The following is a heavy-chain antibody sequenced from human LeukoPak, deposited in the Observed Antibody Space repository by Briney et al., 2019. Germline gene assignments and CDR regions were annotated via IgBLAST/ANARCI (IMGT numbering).Heavy chain of an antibody. CDR1: GGSISSSSYY. Sequence: SETLSLTCTVSGGSISSSSYYWGWLRQPPGKGLEWIGSIYYSGSTYYNPSLKSRVTISVDTSKNQFSLKLSSVTAADTAVYYCARYSSSSGLIGYWGQGTLVTVSS. CDR2: IYYSGST. J-gene: IGHJ4*02. D-gene: IGHD6-6*01. CDR3: ARYSSSSGLIGY. V-gene: IGHV4-39*07.